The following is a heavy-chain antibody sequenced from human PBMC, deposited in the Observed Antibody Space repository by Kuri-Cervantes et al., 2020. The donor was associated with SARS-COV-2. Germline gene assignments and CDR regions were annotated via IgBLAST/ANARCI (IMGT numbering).Heavy chain of an antibody. CDR1: GYTFTSYA. V-gene: IGHV1-18*01. Sequence: ASVKVSCKASGYTFTSYAMHWVRQAPGQGLEWMGWISAYNGNTNYAQKLQGRVTMTTDTSTSTAYMELRSLRSDDTAVYYCARVPVYYYDTSGGEYFDYWGQGTLVTVSS. CDR2: ISAYNGNT. D-gene: IGHD3-22*01. J-gene: IGHJ4*02. CDR3: ARVPVYYYDTSGGEYFDY.